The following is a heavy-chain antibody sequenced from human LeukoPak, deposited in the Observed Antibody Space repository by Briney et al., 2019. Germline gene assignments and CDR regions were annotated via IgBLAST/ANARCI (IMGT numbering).Heavy chain of an antibody. CDR2: IYPGDSDT. CDR1: GYSFTSYW. J-gene: IGHJ4*02. CDR3: ARQRYYDSSGYYYPFDY. V-gene: IGHV5-51*01. Sequence: NRGESLKISCKGSGYSFTSYWIGWVRQMPGKGLEWMGIIYPGDSDTRYSPAFQGQVTISADKSISTAYLQWSSLKASDTAMYYCARQRYYDSSGYYYPFDYWGQGTLVTVSS. D-gene: IGHD3-22*01.